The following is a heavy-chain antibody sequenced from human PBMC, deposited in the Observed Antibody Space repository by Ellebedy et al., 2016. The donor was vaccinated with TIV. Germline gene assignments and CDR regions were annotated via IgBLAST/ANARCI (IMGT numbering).Heavy chain of an antibody. CDR3: ATTAGESGSYSTWFNP. Sequence: SGPTLVXPTQTLTLTCTFSGFSLSTSGVGVGWIRQPPGKALEWLALIYWDDDKRYSPSLKSRLTITKDTSKNQVVLTMTNMDPVVTATYYCATTAGESGSYSTWFNPWGQGTLVTVSS. D-gene: IGHD1-26*01. J-gene: IGHJ5*02. CDR2: IYWDDDK. CDR1: GFSLSTSGVG. V-gene: IGHV2-5*02.